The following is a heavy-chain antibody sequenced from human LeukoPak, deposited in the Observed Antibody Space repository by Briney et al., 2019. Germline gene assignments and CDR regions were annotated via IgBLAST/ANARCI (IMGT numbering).Heavy chain of an antibody. J-gene: IGHJ4*02. CDR3: AKERDYGPADY. Sequence: PGGSLRLSCVASGFIFNKHAMSWVRQAPGKGLEWVSGPSGSGSSTDYADSVKGRFTVSRDNSKNTLFLQMNSLRAEDTAIYYCAKERDYGPADYWGQGTLVTVSS. V-gene: IGHV3-23*01. D-gene: IGHD4/OR15-4a*01. CDR2: PSGSGSST. CDR1: GFIFNKHA.